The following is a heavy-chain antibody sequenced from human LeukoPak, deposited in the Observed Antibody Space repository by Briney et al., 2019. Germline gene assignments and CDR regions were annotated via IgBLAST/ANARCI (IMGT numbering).Heavy chain of an antibody. Sequence: PGGSLRLSCAASGFSFRSYGIHWVRQAPGKGLEWVAVIGSDGSKKYYADSVKGRFTISRDNSKNTLYLQMNGLRTEDAAMYFCAKEIYYDSSAFFDYWGQGTLVTVSS. D-gene: IGHD3-22*01. CDR2: IGSDGSKK. V-gene: IGHV3-30*18. J-gene: IGHJ4*02. CDR1: GFSFRSYG. CDR3: AKEIYYDSSAFFDY.